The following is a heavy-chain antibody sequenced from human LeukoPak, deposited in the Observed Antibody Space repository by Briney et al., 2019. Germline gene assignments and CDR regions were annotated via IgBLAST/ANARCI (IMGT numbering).Heavy chain of an antibody. CDR1: GGTFSSYA. V-gene: IGHV1-69*04. CDR2: IIPILGIA. Sequence: ASVKLSCKASGGTFSSYAISWVRQAPGLGLEWMGRIIPILGIANYAQRFQGRVTVPPDKSTSKAYMELSSLRSEDTAVYYCAMDAYYYGWGSYRYLDYWGRETLVTVSS. CDR3: AMDAYYYGWGSYRYLDY. D-gene: IGHD3-10*01. J-gene: IGHJ4*02.